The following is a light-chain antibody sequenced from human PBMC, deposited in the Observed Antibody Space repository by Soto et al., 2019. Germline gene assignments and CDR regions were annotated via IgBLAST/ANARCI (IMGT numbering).Light chain of an antibody. CDR1: QSVNSNY. J-gene: IGKJ2*01. V-gene: IGKV3-20*01. CDR2: APS. CDR3: QQYGNSLYT. Sequence: EMVLTQSPGTPSLSPGERTTLACRASQSVNSNYLAWSQQKPGQAPRLLIYAPSSRATGIPARFSGSGSGTDFTLTISRLEPEDCAVYYCQQYGNSLYTFGQVTKLEIK.